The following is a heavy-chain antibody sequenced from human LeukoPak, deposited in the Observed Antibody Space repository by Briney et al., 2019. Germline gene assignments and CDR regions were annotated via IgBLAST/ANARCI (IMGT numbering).Heavy chain of an antibody. D-gene: IGHD3-22*01. CDR1: GYTFTSYG. J-gene: IGHJ4*02. V-gene: IGHV1-18*01. CDR3: AIRLGYYDSSGYFDY. Sequence: ASVKVSCKASGYTFTSYGISWVRQAPGQGLEWMGWISAYNGNTNYAQKLQGRVTMATDTSTSTAYMELRSLRSDDTAVYYCAIRLGYYDSSGYFDYWGQGTLVTVSS. CDR2: ISAYNGNT.